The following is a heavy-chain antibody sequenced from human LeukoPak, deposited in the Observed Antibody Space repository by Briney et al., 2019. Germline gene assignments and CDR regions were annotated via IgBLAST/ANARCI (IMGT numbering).Heavy chain of an antibody. Sequence: GGSLRLSCAASGFTFSSCAMHWVRQAPGKGLEWVAVISYDGSNKYYADSVKGRFTISRDNSKNTLYLQMNSLRAEDTAVYYCARGDYGDFNPGGMDVWGQGTTVTVSS. CDR1: GFTFSSCA. CDR2: ISYDGSNK. D-gene: IGHD4-17*01. V-gene: IGHV3-30*04. J-gene: IGHJ6*02. CDR3: ARGDYGDFNPGGMDV.